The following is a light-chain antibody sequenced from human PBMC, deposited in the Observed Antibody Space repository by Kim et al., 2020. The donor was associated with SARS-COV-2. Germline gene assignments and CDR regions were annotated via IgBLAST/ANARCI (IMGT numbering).Light chain of an antibody. Sequence: ARAALSCRATPSVTRSSLAWYPPRPAQAPRVLICGAASRATGIPDRFSGSGSGTDVSFTNSRVEPEDCAVYYCQEYGSSPKTFGQGTTVDIK. CDR3: QEYGSSPKT. CDR1: PSVTRSS. V-gene: IGKV3-20*01. CDR2: GAA. J-gene: IGKJ1*01.